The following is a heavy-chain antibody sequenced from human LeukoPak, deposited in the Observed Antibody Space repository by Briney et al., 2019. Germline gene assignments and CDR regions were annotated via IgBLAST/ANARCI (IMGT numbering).Heavy chain of an antibody. J-gene: IGHJ4*02. V-gene: IGHV3-7*01. CDR1: GFTFSSYG. CDR3: ARDGSGSCYDY. D-gene: IGHD3-10*01. Sequence: GGSLRLSCAASGFTFSSYGMNWVRQAPGKGLEWVANIKQDGSEKYYVDSVKGRFTISRDNAKNSLYLQMNSLRAEDTAVYYCARDGSGSCYDYWGQGTLVTVSS. CDR2: IKQDGSEK.